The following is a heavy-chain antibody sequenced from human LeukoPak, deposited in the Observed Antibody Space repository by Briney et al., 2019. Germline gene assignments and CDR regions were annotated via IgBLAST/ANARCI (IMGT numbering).Heavy chain of an antibody. CDR3: AKASSSGWYYFDY. CDR1: GFTFSSYA. V-gene: IGHV3-23*01. CDR2: ISGSGGST. J-gene: IGHJ4*02. D-gene: IGHD6-19*01. Sequence: GGSLRLSCAASGFTFSSYAMSWVRQAPGQGLEWVSAISGSGGSTYYADSVKGRFTISRDNSKNTLYLQMNSLRAEDTAVYYCAKASSSGWYYFDYWGQGTLVTVSS.